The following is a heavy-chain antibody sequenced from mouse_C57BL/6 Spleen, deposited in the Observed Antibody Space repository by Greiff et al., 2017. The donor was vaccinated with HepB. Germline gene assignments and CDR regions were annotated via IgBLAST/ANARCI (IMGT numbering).Heavy chain of an antibody. D-gene: IGHD4-1*01. V-gene: IGHV5-17*01. J-gene: IGHJ4*01. CDR1: GFTFSDYG. Sequence: EVKLVESGGGLVKPGGSLKLSCAASGFTFSDYGMHWVRQAPEKGLEWVAYISSGSSTIYYADTVKGRFTITRDNAKNTLFLQMTSLGSEDSAMYYYARTAYAMDYWGQGTSVTVAS. CDR3: ARTAYAMDY. CDR2: ISSGSSTI.